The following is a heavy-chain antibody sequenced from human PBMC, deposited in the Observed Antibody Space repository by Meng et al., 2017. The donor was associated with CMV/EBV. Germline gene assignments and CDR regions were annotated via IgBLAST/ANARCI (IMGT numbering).Heavy chain of an antibody. J-gene: IGHJ6*02. CDR3: ASTARNYYYYGMDV. CDR1: GFTVSSNY. Sequence: GESLKISCAASGFTVSSNYMSWVRQAPGKGLEWVSVIYSGGSTYYADSVKGRFTISRDNSKNTLYRQMNSLRPEDTAVYYCASTARNYYYYGMDVWGQGTTVTVSS. CDR2: IYSGGST. V-gene: IGHV3-66*02. D-gene: IGHD2-21*02.